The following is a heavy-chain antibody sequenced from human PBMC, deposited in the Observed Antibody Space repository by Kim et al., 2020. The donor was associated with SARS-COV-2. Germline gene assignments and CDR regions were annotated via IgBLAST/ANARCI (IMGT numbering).Heavy chain of an antibody. D-gene: IGHD7-27*01. V-gene: IGHV1-69*02. J-gene: IGHJ3*02. CDR3: ASPPTGDDAFDI. Sequence: NHAQKYQRRLTMTADKSTGTAYMELGSLRSEDTAVYYCASPPTGDDAFDIWGQGTMVTVSS.